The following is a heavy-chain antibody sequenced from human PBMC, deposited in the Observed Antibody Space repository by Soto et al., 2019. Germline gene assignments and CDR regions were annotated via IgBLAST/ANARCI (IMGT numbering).Heavy chain of an antibody. V-gene: IGHV3-23*01. Sequence: EVVLLESGGGLVQPGGSLRLSCEVSGFAFSFYSMSWVRQAPGKGLEWVASISGNGGTTYYAASGKGRFTFSRDNSKNTLYLQMNNLRGADTAVYYCAKDRGGFTNGWDFFDSWGQGTLVTVSS. CDR2: ISGNGGTT. CDR3: AKDRGGFTNGWDFFDS. D-gene: IGHD6-19*01. J-gene: IGHJ4*02. CDR1: GFAFSFYS.